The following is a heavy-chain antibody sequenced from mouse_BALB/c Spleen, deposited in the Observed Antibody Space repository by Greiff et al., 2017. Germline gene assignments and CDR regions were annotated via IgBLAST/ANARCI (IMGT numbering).Heavy chain of an antibody. CDR2: IDPANGNT. J-gene: IGHJ2*01. V-gene: IGHV14-3*02. CDR1: GFNIKDTY. Sequence: EVQGVESGAELVKPGASVKLSCTASGFNIKDTYMHWVKQRPEQGLEWIGRIDPANGNTKYDPKFQGKATITADTSSNTAYLQLSSLTSEDTAVYYCAPFTTATGYWGQGTTLTVSS. D-gene: IGHD1-2*01. CDR3: APFTTATGY.